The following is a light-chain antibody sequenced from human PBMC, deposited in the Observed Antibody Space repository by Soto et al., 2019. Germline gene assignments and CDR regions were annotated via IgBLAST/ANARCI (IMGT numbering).Light chain of an antibody. CDR1: QDINKW. CDR3: QQGKSFPLT. Sequence: DIQMTQSPSSVSASVGDRVTIPCRASQDINKWLAWYQQKPGLAPNLVIYTASRLHGGGPSRFSGSASGTDFTLTISSLQPEDVATYYCQQGKSFPLTFGGGTKVEI. J-gene: IGKJ4*01. V-gene: IGKV1-12*01. CDR2: TAS.